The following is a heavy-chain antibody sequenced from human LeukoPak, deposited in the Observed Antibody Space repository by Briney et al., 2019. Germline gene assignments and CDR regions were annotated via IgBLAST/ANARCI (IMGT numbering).Heavy chain of an antibody. CDR1: GFTVTSNY. CDR2: FYSGGST. Sequence: GGSLRLSCAASGFTVTSNYMNWVRQAPGKGLEWVSLFYSGGSTYYADSVKGRFTVSRDSSKNTVFLQMNSLRAEDTAVYYCAREGYCSSTSCYSFDYWGQGTLVTVSS. D-gene: IGHD2-2*01. CDR3: AREGYCSSTSCYSFDY. V-gene: IGHV3-66*01. J-gene: IGHJ4*02.